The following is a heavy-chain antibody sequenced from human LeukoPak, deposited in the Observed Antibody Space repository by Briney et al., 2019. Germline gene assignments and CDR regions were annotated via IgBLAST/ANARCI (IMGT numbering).Heavy chain of an antibody. CDR3: ATWAFYHGLDV. D-gene: IGHD1-26*01. Sequence: GGSLRLSCVASGMNFEKYAMHWVRQRPGKGLEWVAVISADGRADHTDSVKGRFTVSRDNSKESLFLDMSSLRDEDSALYYCATWAFYHGLDVWGQGTTVIVSS. V-gene: IGHV3-43*02. CDR1: GMNFEKYA. CDR2: ISADGRA. J-gene: IGHJ6*02.